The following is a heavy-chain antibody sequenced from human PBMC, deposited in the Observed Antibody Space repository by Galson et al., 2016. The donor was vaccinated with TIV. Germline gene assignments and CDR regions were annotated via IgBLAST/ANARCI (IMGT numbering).Heavy chain of an antibody. D-gene: IGHD1-26*01. Sequence: SLRLSCAASGASAFTFNTYGVHWVCQAPGKGLEWVAVISYDGSNKYLGDSVKGRFTISRDNSENTVYLQMTSLTREDTAVYFCAKEETRGGRLYQYHGTDVWGQGTTVTVSS. CDR1: GASAFTFNTYG. J-gene: IGHJ6*02. CDR2: ISYDGSNK. V-gene: IGHV3-30*18. CDR3: AKEETRGGRLYQYHGTDV.